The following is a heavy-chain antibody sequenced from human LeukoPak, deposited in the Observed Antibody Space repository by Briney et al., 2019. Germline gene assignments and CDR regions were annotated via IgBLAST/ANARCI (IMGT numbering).Heavy chain of an antibody. CDR3: ARDRPGSGGFDL. CDR2: ISGSSSYI. J-gene: IGHJ2*01. D-gene: IGHD2-15*01. CDR1: GFTFSSYS. V-gene: IGHV3-21*01. Sequence: GGSLRLSCAASGFTFSSYSMNWVRQAPGKGLEWVSFISGSSSYIYYADSVKGRFTISRDNAKNTLYLQMNSLRAEDTAVYYCARDRPGSGGFDLWGRGTLVTVSS.